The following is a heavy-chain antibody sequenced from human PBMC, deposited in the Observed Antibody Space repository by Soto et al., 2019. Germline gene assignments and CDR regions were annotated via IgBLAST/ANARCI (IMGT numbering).Heavy chain of an antibody. CDR3: GPYVSTDPAGWFHP. V-gene: IGHV2-5*02. CDR1: GFSVNTPGVA. Sequence: QIFLRESGPPLVKPTQTLTLTCTLSGFSVNTPGVAVAWIRQPPGKALEWLALIYWDGDERDSPSLRSRLTIIKDTSKTQVVLTMTNMHPLDTATYYFGPYVSTDPAGWFHPWGQGILVTFSS. D-gene: IGHD3-10*01. J-gene: IGHJ5*02. CDR2: IYWDGDE.